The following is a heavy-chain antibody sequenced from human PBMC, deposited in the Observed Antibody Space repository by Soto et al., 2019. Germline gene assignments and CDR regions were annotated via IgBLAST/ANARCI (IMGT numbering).Heavy chain of an antibody. CDR2: INSDGSIT. Sequence: GGSLRLSCAASGFTFNTHWMHWVRQAPGKGLVWVSRINSDGSITDYADSVKGRFSISRDNSRYTLYLQMNSLSPEDTAVYYCARAMNSVGAAAKGDFWGQGTLVTVSS. J-gene: IGHJ4*02. CDR1: GFTFNTHW. D-gene: IGHD1-26*01. CDR3: ARAMNSVGAAAKGDF. V-gene: IGHV3-74*01.